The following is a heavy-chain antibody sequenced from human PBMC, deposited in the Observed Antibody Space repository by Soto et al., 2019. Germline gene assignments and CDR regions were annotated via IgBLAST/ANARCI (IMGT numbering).Heavy chain of an antibody. J-gene: IGHJ6*02. D-gene: IGHD4-4*01. V-gene: IGHV1-69*01. Sequence: QVQLVQSGAEVKKPGSSVKVSCKASGGTFSSYAISWVRQAPGQGLEWMGGIIPIFGTANYAQKFQGRVTITADESTSTAYMELRSLRSEDTAVYYCAKTLEDYSNYYYGMDVWGQGTTVTVSS. CDR2: IIPIFGTA. CDR1: GGTFSSYA. CDR3: AKTLEDYSNYYYGMDV.